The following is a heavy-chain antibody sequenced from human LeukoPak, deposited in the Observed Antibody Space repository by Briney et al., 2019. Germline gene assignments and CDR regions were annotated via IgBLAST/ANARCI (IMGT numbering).Heavy chain of an antibody. V-gene: IGHV1-2*02. Sequence: ASVKVSCKASGYTFTGYYMHWVRQAPGQGLEWMGWINRNSGGTNYAQKFQGRVTMTRDTSISTAYMELSRLRSDDTAVYYCARASRHNYYYGMDVWGQGTTVTVSS. CDR3: ARASRHNYYYGMDV. D-gene: IGHD1-1*01. CDR2: INRNSGGT. CDR1: GYTFTGYY. J-gene: IGHJ6*02.